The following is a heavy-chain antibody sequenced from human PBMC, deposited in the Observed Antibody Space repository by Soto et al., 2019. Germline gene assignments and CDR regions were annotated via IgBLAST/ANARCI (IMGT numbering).Heavy chain of an antibody. CDR2: ISYDGSNK. Sequence: GGSLRLSCAASGFTFSSYGMHWVRQAPGKGLEWVAVISYDGSNKYYADSVKGRFTISRDNSKNTLYLQMNSLRAEDTAVYYCAKEIYDFWSGLDDWGQGSLVIVSS. CDR3: AKEIYDFWSGLDD. V-gene: IGHV3-30*18. D-gene: IGHD3-3*01. J-gene: IGHJ4*02. CDR1: GFTFSSYG.